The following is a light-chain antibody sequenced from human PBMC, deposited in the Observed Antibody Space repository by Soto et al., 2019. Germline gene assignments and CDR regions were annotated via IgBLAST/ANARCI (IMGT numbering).Light chain of an antibody. CDR3: QHYDGNSPST. V-gene: IGKV1-5*03. CDR2: KAS. CDR1: QSIDQW. J-gene: IGKJ1*01. Sequence: DVQMTQSPSTLSASIGDRVTITCRASQSIDQWLAWFQQKPGKAPKVLIYKASTLQNGVPSRFSASGSGTEFTLTISSLQPDDFATYYCQHYDGNSPSTFGQGTKVEI.